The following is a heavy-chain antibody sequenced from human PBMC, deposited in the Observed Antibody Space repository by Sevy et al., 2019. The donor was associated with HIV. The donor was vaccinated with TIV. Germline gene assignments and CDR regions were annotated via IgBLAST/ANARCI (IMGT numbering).Heavy chain of an antibody. D-gene: IGHD2-15*01. V-gene: IGHV3-53*01. CDR3: ARERSCSGGSCYSIRWFDP. CDR1: GFTVSSNY. J-gene: IGHJ5*02. Sequence: GGSLRLSCAASGFTVSSNYMSWIRQAPGKGLEWVSVIYSGGSTYYADSVKGRFTISRDNSKNTLYLQMNSLRAEDTAVYYCARERSCSGGSCYSIRWFDPWGQRTLVTVSS. CDR2: IYSGGST.